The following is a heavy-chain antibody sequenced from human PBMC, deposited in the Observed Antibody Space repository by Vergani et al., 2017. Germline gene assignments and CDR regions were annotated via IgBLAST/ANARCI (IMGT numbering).Heavy chain of an antibody. V-gene: IGHV4-39*07. J-gene: IGHJ4*02. CDR2: IYYSGST. CDR1: GGSISSSSYY. Sequence: QLQLQESGPGLVKPSETLSLTCTVSGGSISSSSYYWGWIRQPPGKGLEWIGSIYYSGSTYYNPSLKSRVTISVDTSKNQFSLKLSSVTAADTAVYYCAKDADDSSGYYPHYWGQGTLVTVSS. CDR3: AKDADDSSGYYPHY. D-gene: IGHD3-22*01.